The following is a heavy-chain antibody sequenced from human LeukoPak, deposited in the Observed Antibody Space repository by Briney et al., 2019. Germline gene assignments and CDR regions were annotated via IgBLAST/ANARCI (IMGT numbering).Heavy chain of an antibody. Sequence: SQTLSLTCAISGDSVSSDSVVWNWIRQSPSRGLEWLGRTYYRSKWYNDYAVSVKSRITINPDTSKNQFSLQLNSVTPEDTAVYYCARNQRNFPFDYWGQGTLVTVSS. V-gene: IGHV6-1*01. CDR3: ARNQRNFPFDY. CDR2: TYYRSKWYN. CDR1: GDSVSSDSVV. J-gene: IGHJ4*02.